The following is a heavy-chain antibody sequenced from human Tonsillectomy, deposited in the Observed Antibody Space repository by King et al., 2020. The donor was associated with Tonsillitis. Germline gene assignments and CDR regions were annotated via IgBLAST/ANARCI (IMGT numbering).Heavy chain of an antibody. CDR2: IYHSGTT. CDR3: ARPSSSWSDDWFFDL. D-gene: IGHD6-13*01. Sequence: VQLQESGPGLVKPSETLSLTCAVSGYSISSGYYWGWIRQPPGKGLEWIGSIYHSGTTYYKPSLKSRATISVDTSKNQFSLRLRSVTAADTAVYYCARPSSSWSDDWFFDLWGRGTLVTVSS. V-gene: IGHV4-38-2*01. J-gene: IGHJ2*01. CDR1: GYSISSGYY.